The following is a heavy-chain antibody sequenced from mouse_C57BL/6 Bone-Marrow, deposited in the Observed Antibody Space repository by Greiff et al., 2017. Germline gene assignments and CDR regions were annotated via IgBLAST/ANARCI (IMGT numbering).Heavy chain of an antibody. Sequence: EVKLVESEGGLVQPGSSMKLSCTASGFTFSDYYMAWVRQVPEKGLEWVANINYDGSSTYYLDSLKSRFIISRDNAKNILYLQMSSLKSEDTATYYCARVMMVRYAMDYWGQGTSVTVSS. CDR1: GFTFSDYY. V-gene: IGHV5-16*01. D-gene: IGHD2-3*01. CDR2: INYDGSST. CDR3: ARVMMVRYAMDY. J-gene: IGHJ4*01.